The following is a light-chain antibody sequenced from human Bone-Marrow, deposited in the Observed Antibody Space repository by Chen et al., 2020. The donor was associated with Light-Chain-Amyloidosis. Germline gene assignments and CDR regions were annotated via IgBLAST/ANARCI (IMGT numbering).Light chain of an antibody. J-gene: IGLJ2*01. CDR3: QAADSSGTYEVI. Sequence: SYELTQPPSVSVSPGQTARITCSGDDLPTKYAYWYQQKPGQAPVLVIHRDTERPSGISERFSGSRSGTTATLYISGVQAEDEADYHCQAADSSGTYEVIFGGGTKLTVL. CDR1: DLPTKY. CDR2: RDT. V-gene: IGLV3-25*03.